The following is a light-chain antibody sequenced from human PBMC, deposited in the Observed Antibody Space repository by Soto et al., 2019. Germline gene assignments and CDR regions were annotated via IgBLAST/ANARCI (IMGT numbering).Light chain of an antibody. CDR2: DAS. V-gene: IGKV1-33*01. CDR1: QDISKY. CDR3: QQYDNLPLLYT. Sequence: DIQMTQSPSSLSASVGDRVTITCQASQDISKYLNWYQQKPGKAPKLLIYDASNLETGVPSRFSVSGSGTDFTFTISSLQPEDIATDYCQQYDNLPLLYTFGQGTKLEIK. J-gene: IGKJ2*01.